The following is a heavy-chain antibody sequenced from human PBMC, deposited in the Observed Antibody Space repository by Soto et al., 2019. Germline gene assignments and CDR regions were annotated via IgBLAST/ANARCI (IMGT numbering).Heavy chain of an antibody. CDR1: GFTFSAYG. D-gene: IGHD3-22*01. J-gene: IGHJ4*02. Sequence: PGGSLRLSCGASGFTFSAYGMHWVRLVPGKGLVWLSRINSNGDNIRYADSVKGRFTISRDNAKNTLYLQMNSLRAEDTAVYYCARVWANSRYYVAYDYCGQRTPVTVSS. CDR3: ARVWANSRYYVAYDY. CDR2: INSNGDNI. V-gene: IGHV3-74*01.